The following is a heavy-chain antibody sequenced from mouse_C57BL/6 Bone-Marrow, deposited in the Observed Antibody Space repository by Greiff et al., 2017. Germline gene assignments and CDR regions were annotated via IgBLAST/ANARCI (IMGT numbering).Heavy chain of an antibody. CDR2: IDPSDSYT. Sequence: VQLQQSGAELVRPGTSVKLSCKASGYTFTSYWMHWVKQRPGQGLEWIGVIDPSDSYTNYNQQFKGKATLTVDTSSSTAYMQLSSLTSEDSAVYYCARGESFAYWGQGTLVTVSA. CDR1: GYTFTSYW. V-gene: IGHV1-59*01. CDR3: ARGESFAY. J-gene: IGHJ3*01.